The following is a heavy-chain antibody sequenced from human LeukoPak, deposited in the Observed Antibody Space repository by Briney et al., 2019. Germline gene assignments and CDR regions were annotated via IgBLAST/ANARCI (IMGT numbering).Heavy chain of an antibody. V-gene: IGHV4-4*07. Sequence: SETLSLTCTVSGGSISSYYWSWIRQPAGKGLEWIGRIYASGSTNYNPSPKSRVTMSVDTSKNQFSLNLTSVTAADTAVYYRASGEFWGQGTLVTVSS. CDR3: ASGEF. D-gene: IGHD3-10*01. J-gene: IGHJ4*02. CDR2: IYASGST. CDR1: GGSISSYY.